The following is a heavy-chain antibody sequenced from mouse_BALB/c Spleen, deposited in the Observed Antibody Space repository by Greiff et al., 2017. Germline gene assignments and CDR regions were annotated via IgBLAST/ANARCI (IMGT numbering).Heavy chain of an antibody. V-gene: IGHV1S29*02. CDR2: IYPYNGGT. J-gene: IGHJ1*01. CDR3: ARLDGNYWYFDV. Sequence: VQLQQSGPELVKPGASVKISCKASGYTFTDYNMHWVKQSHGKSLEWIGYIYPYNGGTGYNQKFKSKATLTVDNSSSTAYMELRSLTSEDSAVYYCARLDGNYWYFDVWGAGTTVTVSS. D-gene: IGHD2-1*01. CDR1: GYTFTDYN.